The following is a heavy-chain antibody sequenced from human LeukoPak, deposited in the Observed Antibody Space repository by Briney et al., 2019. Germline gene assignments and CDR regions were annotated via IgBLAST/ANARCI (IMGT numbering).Heavy chain of an antibody. J-gene: IGHJ4*02. CDR1: GFTFSNYA. CDR3: AKKAHYDAYAKYFDH. Sequence: GGSLRLSCAASGFTFSNYAMTWVRQAPGKGLEWVSILSDSGVYTYYADSVKGRFTISRDNSNNMLYLQMNSLRAEDTAVYYCAKKAHYDAYAKYFDHWGQGTLVTVSS. V-gene: IGHV3-23*01. CDR2: LSDSGVYT. D-gene: IGHD4-17*01.